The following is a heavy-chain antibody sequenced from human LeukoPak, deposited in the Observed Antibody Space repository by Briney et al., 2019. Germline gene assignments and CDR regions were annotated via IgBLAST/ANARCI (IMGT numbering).Heavy chain of an antibody. CDR1: GGSISSGGYY. CDR3: ARAKQLRFLEWLLDY. Sequence: SQTLSLTCTVSGGSISSGGYYWSWIRQPPGEGLEWIGYIYHSGSTYYNPSLKSRVTISVDRSKNQFSLKLSSVTAADTAVYYCARAKQLRFLEWLLDYWGQGTLVTVSS. V-gene: IGHV4-30-2*01. CDR2: IYHSGST. D-gene: IGHD3-3*01. J-gene: IGHJ4*02.